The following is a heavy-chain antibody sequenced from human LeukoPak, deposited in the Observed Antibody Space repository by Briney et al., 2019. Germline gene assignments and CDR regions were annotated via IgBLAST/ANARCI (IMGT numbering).Heavy chain of an antibody. Sequence: GGSLRLSCAASGFTFSSYGMHWVRQAPGKGLEWVAVISYDGSNKYYADSVKGRFTISRDNSKNTLYLQMNSLRAEDTAVYYCAKDRGSSRYFDYWGQGTLVTVSS. D-gene: IGHD3-10*01. CDR2: ISYDGSNK. V-gene: IGHV3-30*18. CDR3: AKDRGSSRYFDY. CDR1: GFTFSSYG. J-gene: IGHJ4*02.